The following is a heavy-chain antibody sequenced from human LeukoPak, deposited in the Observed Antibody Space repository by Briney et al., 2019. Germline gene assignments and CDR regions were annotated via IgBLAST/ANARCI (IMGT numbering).Heavy chain of an antibody. CDR3: AKVPYSDYGSGRPPFMDV. V-gene: IGHV3-23*01. D-gene: IGHD3-10*01. J-gene: IGHJ6*02. CDR1: GFTFSSYA. CDR2: ISYSGDST. Sequence: GGSLRLSCAASGFTFSSYAMSWVRQAPGEGLEWVSTISYSGDSTYYADSVKGRFTISRDNSKNTLCLQMNSLRAEDTAVFFCAKVPYSDYGSGRPPFMDVWGQGTTVAVSS.